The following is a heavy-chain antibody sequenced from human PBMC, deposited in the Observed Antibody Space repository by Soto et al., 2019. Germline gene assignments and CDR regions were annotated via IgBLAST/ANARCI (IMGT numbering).Heavy chain of an antibody. CDR2: IIPIFGTA. J-gene: IGHJ6*02. V-gene: IGHV1-69*01. Sequence: QVQLVQSGAEVKKPGSSVKVSCKASGGTFSSYAISWVRQAPGQGLEWMGGIIPIFGTANYAQKFQGRVTITADESTSTAYMELSRLRSEDTAVYYCARAAAGTDNNYYYCGMDVWGQGTTVTVSS. CDR3: ARAAAGTDNNYYYCGMDV. D-gene: IGHD6-13*01. CDR1: GGTFSSYA.